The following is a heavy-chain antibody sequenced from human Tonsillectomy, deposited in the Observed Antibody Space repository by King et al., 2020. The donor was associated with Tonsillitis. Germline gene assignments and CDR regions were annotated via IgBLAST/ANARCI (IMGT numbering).Heavy chain of an antibody. V-gene: IGHV3-9*01. Sequence: QLVQSGGGLVQPGRSLRLSCAASGFTFDDYAMHWVRQAPGKGLEWVSGISWNSGMIGYADSVKGRFTISSDNAKNSLYLQMNSLRAEDTALYYCAKDTTNLWFGESLGYYFDYWGQGTLVTVSS. CDR2: ISWNSGMI. CDR3: AKDTTNLWFGESLGYYFDY. D-gene: IGHD3-10*01. J-gene: IGHJ4*02. CDR1: GFTFDDYA.